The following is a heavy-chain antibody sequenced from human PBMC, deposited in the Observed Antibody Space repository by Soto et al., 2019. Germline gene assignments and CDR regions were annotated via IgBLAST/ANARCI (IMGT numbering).Heavy chain of an antibody. CDR2: ISGSGFST. V-gene: IGHV3-23*01. Sequence: GGSLRLSCAASGFTFSSYAMSWVRQAPGKGLEWVSAISGSGFSTCYADSVKGRFTISRDNSKSTLYLQMNSLRAEDTAVYYCAKDRGVYCSCGSCYLNWFYPLGQGTLVTVSS. D-gene: IGHD2-15*01. CDR3: AKDRGVYCSCGSCYLNWFYP. CDR1: GFTFSSYA. J-gene: IGHJ5*02.